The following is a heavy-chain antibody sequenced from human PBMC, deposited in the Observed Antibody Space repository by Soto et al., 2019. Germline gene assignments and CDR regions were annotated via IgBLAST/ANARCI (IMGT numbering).Heavy chain of an antibody. V-gene: IGHV3-15*07. CDR1: GFSFSNAW. J-gene: IGHJ6*03. D-gene: IGHD2-8*01. CDR2: IKSTTEGGTT. CDR3: KTDLAACMQSPDADSYYYMDV. Sequence: EVQLVESGGGLVEPGGSLRLSCAASGFSFSNAWMNWVRQAPGKGLEWVGRIKSTTEGGTTDYAAHVKGRFTISRDDSKKQLFLHMNSLNTEDTAMYYCKTDLAACMQSPDADSYYYMDVWGKGTTVTVSS.